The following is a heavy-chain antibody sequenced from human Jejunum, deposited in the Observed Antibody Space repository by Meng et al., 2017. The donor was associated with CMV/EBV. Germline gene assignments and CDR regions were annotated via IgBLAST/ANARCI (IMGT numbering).Heavy chain of an antibody. Sequence: EVQLVDSGXGLVKSXGSLRLSCMGSGFTFSSYNMNWVRQAPGKGLEWVSSISSSSRYINYADSVKGRFTISRDNAKNSLYLQMNSLRVEDTAIYYCARDIDHWGQGTLVTVSS. CDR3: ARDIDH. V-gene: IGHV3-21*01. CDR2: ISSSSRYI. CDR1: GFTFSSYN. J-gene: IGHJ5*02.